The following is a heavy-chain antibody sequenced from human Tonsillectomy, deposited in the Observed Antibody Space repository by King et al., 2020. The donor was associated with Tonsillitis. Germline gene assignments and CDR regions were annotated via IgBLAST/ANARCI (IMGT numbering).Heavy chain of an antibody. CDR2: INPNSGGA. Sequence: VQLVESGAEVKKPGASVKVPCKASAYTFTAYYLYWVRQAPGQGLEWMGWINPNSGGANYAQKFQGRVTMTRDTSISTAYMEMSRLRSDDTAVYYCARGPWVYDSSSVAFWGQGTLVTVSS. CDR1: AYTFTAYY. V-gene: IGHV1-2*02. D-gene: IGHD6-13*01. CDR3: ARGPWVYDSSSVAF. J-gene: IGHJ4*02.